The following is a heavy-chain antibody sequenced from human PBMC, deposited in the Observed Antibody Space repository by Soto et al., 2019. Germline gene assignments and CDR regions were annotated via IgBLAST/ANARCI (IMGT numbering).Heavy chain of an antibody. D-gene: IGHD5-12*01. CDR2: IIPIFGTA. CDR3: ARDARDGYNWGGGYFDY. J-gene: IGHJ4*02. CDR1: GGTFSSYA. V-gene: IGHV1-69*13. Sequence: GASVKVSCKASGGTFSSYAISWVRQAPGQGLEWMGGIIPIFGTANYAQKFQGRVTITADESTSTAYMELSSLRSEDTAVYYCARDARDGYNWGGGYFDYWGQGTLVTVSS.